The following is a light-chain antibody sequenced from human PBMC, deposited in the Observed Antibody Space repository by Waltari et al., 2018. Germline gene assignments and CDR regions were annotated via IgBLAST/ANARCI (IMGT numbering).Light chain of an antibody. Sequence: QSVLTQPPSASGTPGQRVTISCSGSSPHIGTNYVNWYQQFPGTAPKPLIYRNNQRPSGVPDRFSGSKSGTSASLAISGLRSEDEAEYYCAAWDASHVVFGGGTKLTVL. CDR2: RNN. CDR1: SPHIGTNY. V-gene: IGLV1-47*01. CDR3: AAWDASHVV. J-gene: IGLJ2*01.